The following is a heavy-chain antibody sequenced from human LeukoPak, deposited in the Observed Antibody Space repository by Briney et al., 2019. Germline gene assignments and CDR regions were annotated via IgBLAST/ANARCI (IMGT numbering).Heavy chain of an antibody. J-gene: IGHJ3*02. Sequence: GGSLRLSCAASGFTFSSYSMNWVRQAPGKGLEWVSAISGSGGSTYYADSVKGRFTISRDNSKNTLYLQMNSLRAEDTAVYYCAKVFEVGATGGAFDIWGQGTMVTVSS. D-gene: IGHD1-26*01. CDR1: GFTFSSYS. CDR2: ISGSGGST. CDR3: AKVFEVGATGGAFDI. V-gene: IGHV3-23*01.